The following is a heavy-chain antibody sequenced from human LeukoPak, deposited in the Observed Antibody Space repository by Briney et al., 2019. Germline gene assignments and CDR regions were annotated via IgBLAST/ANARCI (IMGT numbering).Heavy chain of an antibody. CDR3: AKVLSGSQDY. V-gene: IGHV3-23*01. Sequence: GGSLRLSCAASGFTFTNYAMSWVRQAPGKGLEWVSTIGGGGESTFYADSVKDRFTISRDNSKNTVYLQMNSLRAEDTAVYYCAKVLSGSQDYWGQGTLVTVFS. J-gene: IGHJ4*02. D-gene: IGHD1-26*01. CDR2: IGGGGEST. CDR1: GFTFTNYA.